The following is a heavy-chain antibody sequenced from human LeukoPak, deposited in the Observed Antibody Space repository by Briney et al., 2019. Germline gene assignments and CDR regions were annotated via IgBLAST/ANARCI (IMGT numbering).Heavy chain of an antibody. Sequence: SETLSLTCTVSGGSISSGSYYWSWIRQPAGKGLEWIGRIYTSGSTNYNPSLKSRVTISVDTSKNQFSLKLSSVTAADTAVYYCARSLPVGATFYFDYWGQGTLVTVSS. J-gene: IGHJ4*02. CDR2: IYTSGST. CDR3: ARSLPVGATFYFDY. V-gene: IGHV4-61*02. D-gene: IGHD1-26*01. CDR1: GGSISSGSYY.